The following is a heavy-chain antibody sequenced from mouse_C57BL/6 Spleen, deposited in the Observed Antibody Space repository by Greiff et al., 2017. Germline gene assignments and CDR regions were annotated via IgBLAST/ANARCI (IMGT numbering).Heavy chain of an antibody. CDR2: ISSGGDYI. CDR1: GFTFSSYA. V-gene: IGHV5-9-1*02. J-gene: IGHJ3*01. CDR3: TRDRAYSTAWFAY. D-gene: IGHD2-5*01. Sequence: EVHLVESGEGLVKPGGSLKLSCAASGFTFSSYAMSWVRQTPEKRLEWVAYISSGGDYIYYADTVKGRFTMSRDKARHPLYLQMSSLKSDDTAMYYCTRDRAYSTAWFAYWGQGTLVTVSA.